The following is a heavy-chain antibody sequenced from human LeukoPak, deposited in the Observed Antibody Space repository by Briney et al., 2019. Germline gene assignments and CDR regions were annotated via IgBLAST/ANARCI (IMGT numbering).Heavy chain of an antibody. J-gene: IGHJ4*02. Sequence: GGSLRLSCAASGFTFSSYAMTWVRQAPGKGLECVSAISGRGDGSYYADSVKGRFTISRDNSMHTLFLQMNSLRAEDTAVYYCAKPSFDYWGQGTLVTVSS. CDR3: AKPSFDY. CDR2: ISGRGDGS. V-gene: IGHV3-23*01. CDR1: GFTFSSYA.